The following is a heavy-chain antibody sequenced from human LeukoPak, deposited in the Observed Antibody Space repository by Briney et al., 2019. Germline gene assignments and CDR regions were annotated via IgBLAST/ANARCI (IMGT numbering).Heavy chain of an antibody. CDR2: ISYDEKKK. Sequence: GGSLRLSCAASGFTFYSYGMHWVRQTPGKGLEWVANISYDEKKKYYADSVKGRFTISRDNSKNTLYLQMNSLRAEDTAVYYCAKQGLPFGEYSGAYFDYWGQGTLVTVSS. V-gene: IGHV3-30*02. CDR3: AKQGLPFGEYSGAYFDY. J-gene: IGHJ4*02. D-gene: IGHD3-10*01. CDR1: GFTFYSYG.